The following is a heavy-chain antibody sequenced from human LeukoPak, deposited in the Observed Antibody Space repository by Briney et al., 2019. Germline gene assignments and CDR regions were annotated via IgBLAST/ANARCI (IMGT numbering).Heavy chain of an antibody. Sequence: SETLSLTCTVSGGSINSYYWSWIRQPPGKGLEWIGYIYYSGSANYNPSLKSRVTISVDTSKNQFSLKPSSVTAADTALYFCARQTYSHDAFDIWGQGTLVTVSS. J-gene: IGHJ3*02. CDR2: IYYSGSA. V-gene: IGHV4-59*08. D-gene: IGHD2-15*01. CDR1: GGSINSYY. CDR3: ARQTYSHDAFDI.